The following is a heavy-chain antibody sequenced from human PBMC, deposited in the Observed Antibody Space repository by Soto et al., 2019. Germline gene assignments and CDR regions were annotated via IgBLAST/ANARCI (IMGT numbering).Heavy chain of an antibody. J-gene: IGHJ5*02. CDR2: IIPLFGTT. V-gene: IGHV1-69*13. D-gene: IGHD6-13*01. CDR3: ARAAIHGSSWYFWFDP. CDR1: GGTFSKHA. Sequence: SEKVSCKASGGTFSKHANKWVRQAPGQGLEWMGGIIPLFGTTNYAQKFKGRVTISADESTSTAYMELSSLTSEDAAVYYCARAAIHGSSWYFWFDPWGQGTLVTVS.